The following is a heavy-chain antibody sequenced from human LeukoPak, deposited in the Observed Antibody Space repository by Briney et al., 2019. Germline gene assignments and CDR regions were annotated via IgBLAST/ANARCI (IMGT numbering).Heavy chain of an antibody. Sequence: GGSLRLSCAASGFTVGSNYMSWVRQAPGKGLEWVSVIYSGGSTYYADSVKGRFTISRDNSKNTLYLQMNSLRAEDTAVYYCARVEGGYSYGYLDYWGRGTLVIVSS. CDR1: GFTVGSNY. CDR3: ARVEGGYSYGYLDY. J-gene: IGHJ4*02. V-gene: IGHV3-53*01. CDR2: IYSGGST. D-gene: IGHD5-18*01.